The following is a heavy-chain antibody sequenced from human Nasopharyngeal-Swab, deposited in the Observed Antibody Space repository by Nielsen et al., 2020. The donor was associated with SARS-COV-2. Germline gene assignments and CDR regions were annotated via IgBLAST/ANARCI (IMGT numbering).Heavy chain of an antibody. CDR1: GFTFSSYW. V-gene: IGHV3-7*03. Sequence: GESLKISCAASGFTFSSYWMSWVRQAPGKGLEWVANIKQDGSEKYYVDSVKGRFTISRDNAKNSLYLQMNSLRSEDTAVYYCARVMEMATILVGYYYYMDVWGKGTTVTVSS. CDR3: ARVMEMATILVGYYYYMDV. CDR2: IKQDGSEK. D-gene: IGHD5-24*01. J-gene: IGHJ6*03.